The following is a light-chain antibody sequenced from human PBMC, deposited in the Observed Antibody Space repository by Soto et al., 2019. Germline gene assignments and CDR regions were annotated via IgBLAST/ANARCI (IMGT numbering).Light chain of an antibody. CDR2: AAS. V-gene: IGKV1-9*01. Sequence: DIQMTQSPSTLSGSVGDRVTITCRASQTISSWLAWYQQKAGKAPKLLISAASTLQSGVPARFSGSGSGTDFTLSITSLQPEDFATYYCQQLNTYPVTFGGGTKVDIK. J-gene: IGKJ4*01. CDR1: QTISSW. CDR3: QQLNTYPVT.